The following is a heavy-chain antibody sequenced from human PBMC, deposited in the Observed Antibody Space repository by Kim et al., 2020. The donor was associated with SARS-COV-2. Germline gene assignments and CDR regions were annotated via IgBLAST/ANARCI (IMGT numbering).Heavy chain of an antibody. J-gene: IGHJ6*02. V-gene: IGHV1-3*01. CDR1: GYTFTSYA. Sequence: ASVKVSCKASGYTFTSYAMHWVRQAPGQRLEWMGWINAGNGNTKYSQKFQGRVTITRDTSASTAYMELSSLRSEDTAVYYCAGVFHDYGDYGGDVWGQGTTVTVSS. CDR3: AGVFHDYGDYGGDV. D-gene: IGHD4-17*01. CDR2: INAGNGNT.